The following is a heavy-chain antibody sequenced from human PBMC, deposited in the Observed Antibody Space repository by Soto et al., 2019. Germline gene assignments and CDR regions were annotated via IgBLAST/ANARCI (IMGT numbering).Heavy chain of an antibody. CDR3: VKDGGATPTADPDMYYFDY. D-gene: IGHD1-26*01. CDR2: ISGSGGST. J-gene: IGHJ4*02. V-gene: IGHV3-23*01. Sequence: GGSLRLSCAASGFTFSIYAISWVRQAPGKVLEWVSAISGSGGSTYYADSVKDRFTISRDNSKNTLYLQMNSLRAEDTAVYYCVKDGGATPTADPDMYYFDYWGEGTLVTV. CDR1: GFTFSIYA.